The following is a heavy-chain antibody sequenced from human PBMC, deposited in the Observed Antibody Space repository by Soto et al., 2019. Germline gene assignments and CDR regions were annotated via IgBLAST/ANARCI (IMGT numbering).Heavy chain of an antibody. D-gene: IGHD1-1*01. CDR1: GGFVTSGSYY. V-gene: IGHV4-34*01. CDR3: ARVERGTATTVVDAFDI. CDR2: RSHCGGT. J-gene: IGHJ3*02. Sequence: QVQLQQWGAGLLKPSETLSLTCAVYGGFVTSGSYYWSWIRQPPGKGLEWIGERSHCGGTHFYPSLERRVTISVDTSKNQFTLKLSSVTAADTALYYCARVERGTATTVVDAFDIWGPWTMVTVSS.